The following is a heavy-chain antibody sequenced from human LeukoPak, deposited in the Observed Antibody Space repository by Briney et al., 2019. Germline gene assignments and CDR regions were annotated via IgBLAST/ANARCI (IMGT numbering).Heavy chain of an antibody. CDR1: GGSISSYY. Sequence: KSSETLSLTCTVSGGSISSYYWSWIRQPPGKGLEWIVYIHYSGSTNYNPSLKSRVTISVDTSKNHFSLKLSSVTAADTAVYYCARLYRKTYKWNDQPDYWGQGTLVTVSS. D-gene: IGHD1-20*01. V-gene: IGHV4-59*12. J-gene: IGHJ4*02. CDR3: ARLYRKTYKWNDQPDY. CDR2: IHYSGST.